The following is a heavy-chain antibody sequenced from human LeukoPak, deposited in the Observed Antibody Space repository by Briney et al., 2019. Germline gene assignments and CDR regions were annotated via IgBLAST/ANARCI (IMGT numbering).Heavy chain of an antibody. CDR1: GGSISSYY. D-gene: IGHD3-22*01. J-gene: IGHJ6*02. V-gene: IGHV4-34*01. CDR3: ARWGDSSGGTHYYGMDV. Sequence: SETLSLTCTVSGGSISSYYWSWIRQPPGKGLEWIGEINHSGSTNYNPSLKSRVTISVDTSKNQFSLKLSSVTAADTAVYYCARWGDSSGGTHYYGMDVWGQGTTVTVSS. CDR2: INHSGST.